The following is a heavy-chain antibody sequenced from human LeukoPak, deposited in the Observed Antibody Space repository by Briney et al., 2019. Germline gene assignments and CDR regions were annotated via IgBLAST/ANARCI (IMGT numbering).Heavy chain of an antibody. CDR2: INPTGGST. Sequence: ASVKVSCKASGYIVTSYYMHWLRQAPGQGLEWVGLINPTGGSTTYAQNFQGRVTMTRDTSTTTVYMEVSSLRSEDTAVYYCARAGYDSSGYYSYWGQGTLVTVST. CDR3: ARAGYDSSGYYSY. CDR1: GYIVTSYY. J-gene: IGHJ4*02. D-gene: IGHD3-22*01. V-gene: IGHV1-46*01.